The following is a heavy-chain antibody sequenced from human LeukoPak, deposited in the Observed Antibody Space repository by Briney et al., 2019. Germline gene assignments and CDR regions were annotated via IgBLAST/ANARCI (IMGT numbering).Heavy chain of an antibody. D-gene: IGHD1-26*01. Sequence: GGSLRLSCAASGFTFSSYEMNWVRQAPGKGLEWASYISSSGSTIYYADSVKGRFTISRDNAKNSLYLQMNSLRAEDTAVYYCARDLGSGSYGSTGLDVWGQGATVTVSS. J-gene: IGHJ6*02. V-gene: IGHV3-48*03. CDR2: ISSSGSTI. CDR3: ARDLGSGSYGSTGLDV. CDR1: GFTFSSYE.